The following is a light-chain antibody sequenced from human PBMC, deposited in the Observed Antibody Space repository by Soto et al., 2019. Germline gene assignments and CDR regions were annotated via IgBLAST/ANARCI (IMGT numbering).Light chain of an antibody. CDR3: QQYDNWPLT. J-gene: IGKJ4*01. CDR2: DAS. CDR1: QSVSSY. Sequence: EIVLTQSPATLSLSPGERATLSCRASQSVSSYLAWYQQKPCQAPRLLIYDASNRATGIPDRFSGSGSGTEFALTISSLQSEDFAVYYCQQYDNWPLTFGGGTK. V-gene: IGKV3-11*01.